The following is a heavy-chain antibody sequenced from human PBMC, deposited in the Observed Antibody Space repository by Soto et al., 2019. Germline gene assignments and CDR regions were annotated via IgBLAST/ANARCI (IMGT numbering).Heavy chain of an antibody. CDR1: GGPFNGYY. Sequence: QVQLQESGPGLVKPSETLSLTCTVSGGPFNGYYWSWIRQPPGKGLEWIGYIYYSGSTNYNPSLKSRVTISVDTSKNQFSLKLSSVTAADTAVYYCARVPADTAMDNWFDPWGQGTLVTVSS. CDR2: IYYSGST. D-gene: IGHD5-18*01. V-gene: IGHV4-59*01. J-gene: IGHJ5*02. CDR3: ARVPADTAMDNWFDP.